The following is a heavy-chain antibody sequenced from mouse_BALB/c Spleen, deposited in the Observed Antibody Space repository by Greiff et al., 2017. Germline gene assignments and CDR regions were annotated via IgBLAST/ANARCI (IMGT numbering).Heavy chain of an antibody. CDR2: ISSGSSTI. D-gene: IGHD2-2*01. CDR3: ARGLRRDYYAMDY. J-gene: IGHJ4*01. V-gene: IGHV5-17*02. Sequence: EVMLVESGGGLVQPGGSRKLSCAASGFTFSSFGMHWVRQAPEKGLEWVAYISSGSSTIYYADTVKGRFTISRDNPKNTLFLQMTSLRSEDTAMYYCARGLRRDYYAMDYWGQGTSVTVSS. CDR1: GFTFSSFG.